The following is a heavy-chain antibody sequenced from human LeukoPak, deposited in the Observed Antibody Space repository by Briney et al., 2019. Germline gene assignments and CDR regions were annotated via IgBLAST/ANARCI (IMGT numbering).Heavy chain of an antibody. J-gene: IGHJ6*02. CDR2: ISYDGSNK. CDR1: GFTFSSYG. Sequence: GGSLRLSCAASGFTFSSYGMHWVRQAPGKGLEWVAVISYDGSNKYYADSVKGRFTISRDNSKNTLYLQMNSLRAEDTAVYYCAKDVGCSNTSCYVDYYYYGMDVWGQGTTVTVSS. CDR3: AKDVGCSNTSCYVDYYYYGMDV. D-gene: IGHD2-2*01. V-gene: IGHV3-30*18.